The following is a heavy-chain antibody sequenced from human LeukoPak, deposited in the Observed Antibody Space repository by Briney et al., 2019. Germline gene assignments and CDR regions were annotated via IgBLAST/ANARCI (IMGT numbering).Heavy chain of an antibody. D-gene: IGHD2-15*01. Sequence: GGSLRLSCAASEFTFSSYGMHWVRQAPGKGLEWVAFIRYDGSNKYYADSVKGRFTISRDNSKNTLNLQMNSLRAEDTAVYYCAKARTVVAATLFDYWGQGTLVTVSS. V-gene: IGHV3-30*02. CDR3: AKARTVVAATLFDY. CDR1: EFTFSSYG. CDR2: IRYDGSNK. J-gene: IGHJ4*02.